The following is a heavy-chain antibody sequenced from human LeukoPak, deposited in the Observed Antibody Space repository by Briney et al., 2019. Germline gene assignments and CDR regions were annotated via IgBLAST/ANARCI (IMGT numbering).Heavy chain of an antibody. D-gene: IGHD6-13*01. CDR3: ARRARDRSWYYYYYYMDV. Sequence: SETLSLTCAVYGGSFSGYYWSWIRQPPGKGLEWIGEINHSGSTNYNPSLKSRVTISVDTSRNQFSLKLSSVTAADTAVYYCARRARDRSWYYYYYYMDVWGKGTTVTVSS. CDR1: GGSFSGYY. J-gene: IGHJ6*03. V-gene: IGHV4-34*01. CDR2: INHSGST.